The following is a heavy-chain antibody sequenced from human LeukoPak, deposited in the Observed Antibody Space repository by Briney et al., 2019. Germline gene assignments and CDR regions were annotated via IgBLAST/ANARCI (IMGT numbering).Heavy chain of an antibody. V-gene: IGHV3-15*01. Sequence: GGSLRLSCAASGFTFSNTWMSWVRQAPGKGLEWVGRIQSKANGGTSDYAAPVKGRSTISRDDSENTLYLQMNSLKTEDTAVYYCTTDPRRGVGSFFDFWGQGTLVTVSS. CDR2: IQSKANGGTS. CDR1: GFTFSNTW. CDR3: TTDPRRGVGSFFDF. D-gene: IGHD3-10*01. J-gene: IGHJ4*02.